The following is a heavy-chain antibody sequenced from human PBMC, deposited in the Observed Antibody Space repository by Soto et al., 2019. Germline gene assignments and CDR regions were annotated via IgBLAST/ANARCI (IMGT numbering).Heavy chain of an antibody. J-gene: IGHJ4*01. D-gene: IGHD5-18*01. CDR1: GGTFSSNA. Sequence: ASVKVSCKASGGTFSSNAISWVRQAPGQGPEWMGGILPIFNTANYAQNFQGRVTITADESTSTSYMELTSLKSEDTAIYYCATGDRGYSSSFPRFYFEYWGQGTLVTVSS. CDR3: ATGDRGYSSSFPRFYFEY. V-gene: IGHV1-69*13. CDR2: ILPIFNTA.